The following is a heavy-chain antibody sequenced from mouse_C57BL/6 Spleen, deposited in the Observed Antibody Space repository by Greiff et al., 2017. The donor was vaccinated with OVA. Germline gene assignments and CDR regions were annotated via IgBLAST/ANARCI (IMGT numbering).Heavy chain of an antibody. J-gene: IGHJ1*03. V-gene: IGHV1-81*01. CDR2: IYPRSGNT. Sequence: QVHVKQSGAELARPGASVKLSCKASGYTFTSYGISWVKQRTGQGLEWIGEIYPRSGNTYYNEKFKGKATLTADKSSSTAYMELRSLTSEDSAVYFCATNWDRGDWYFDVWGTGTTVTVSS. D-gene: IGHD4-1*01. CDR1: GYTFTSYG. CDR3: ATNWDRGDWYFDV.